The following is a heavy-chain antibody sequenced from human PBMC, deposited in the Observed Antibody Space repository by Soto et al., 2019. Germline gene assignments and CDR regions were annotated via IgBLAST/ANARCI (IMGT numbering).Heavy chain of an antibody. V-gene: IGHV1-18*01. J-gene: IGHJ4*02. CDR1: GYTFTSCG. CDR3: ARDRLDY. CDR2: IGAYNGNT. Sequence: ASVKVSCKASGYTFTSCGISWVRQAPGQGLEWMGWIGAYNGNTSYAQKLQGRVTMTTDTSTSTAYIELRSLRSDDTAVYYCARDRLDYWGQGTLVTVSS.